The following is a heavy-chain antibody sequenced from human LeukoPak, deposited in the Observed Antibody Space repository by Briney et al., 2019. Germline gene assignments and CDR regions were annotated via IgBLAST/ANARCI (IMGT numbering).Heavy chain of an antibody. J-gene: IGHJ4*02. Sequence: SETLSLTCIDSGGSISSGYWAWFRQPPGKGLEWIGYVDYSGSTRYNPSLQNRVTISIDTSKNQFSLKLSSVTEADTAVFYCARDPGPYCSNDCYFDYWGRGTRVTVSS. V-gene: IGHV4-59*01. D-gene: IGHD2-8*01. CDR1: GGSISSGY. CDR2: VDYSGST. CDR3: ARDPGPYCSNDCYFDY.